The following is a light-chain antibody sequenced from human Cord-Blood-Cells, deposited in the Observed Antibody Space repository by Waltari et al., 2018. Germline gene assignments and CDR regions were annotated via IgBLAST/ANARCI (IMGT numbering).Light chain of an antibody. Sequence: QSALTQPASVSGSPGQSITISCTGTSSDVGSYNLVPWYQQSPGKAPKLMIYEGSKRPSGVSNRFSGSKSGNTASLTISGLQAEDEADYYCCSYAGSSTYVFGTGTKVTVL. CDR3: CSYAGSSTYV. CDR2: EGS. V-gene: IGLV2-23*01. CDR1: SSDVGSYNL. J-gene: IGLJ1*01.